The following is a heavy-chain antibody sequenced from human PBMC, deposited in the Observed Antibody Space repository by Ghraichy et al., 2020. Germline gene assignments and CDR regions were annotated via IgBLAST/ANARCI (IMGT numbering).Heavy chain of an antibody. D-gene: IGHD2/OR15-2a*01. V-gene: IGHV4-59*08. CDR1: GGSISDYY. CDR3: ARHNNHWYFEL. J-gene: IGHJ2*01. CDR2: IHGGGVT. Sequence: SETLPLTCTVSGGSISDYYGSWIRQPPGKGLEWIGYIHGGGVTKYNPSLKSRITISLDTSRKQISLKLSSVTAADTAIYYCARHNNHWYFELWGRGTLVTVAS.